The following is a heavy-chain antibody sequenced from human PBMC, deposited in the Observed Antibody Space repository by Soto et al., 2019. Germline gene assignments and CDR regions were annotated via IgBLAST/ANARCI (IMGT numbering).Heavy chain of an antibody. Sequence: GGSLRLSCAASGFTFSSYAMSWVRQAPGKGLEWVSAISGSGGSTYYADSVKGRFTISRDNSENALYRQMNSLRAEDTAVYYCANRLRYNSGPSDYWGQGTLVTVSS. J-gene: IGHJ4*02. CDR2: ISGSGGST. CDR3: ANRLRYNSGPSDY. V-gene: IGHV3-23*01. D-gene: IGHD6-19*01. CDR1: GFTFSSYA.